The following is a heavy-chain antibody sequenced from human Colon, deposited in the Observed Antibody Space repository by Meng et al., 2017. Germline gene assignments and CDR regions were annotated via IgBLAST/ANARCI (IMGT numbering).Heavy chain of an antibody. CDR2: INPRDGST. J-gene: IGHJ6*02. Sequence: SMKVSCKVSGYTFTSYYLPWVRQAPGQGLEWMGIINPRDGSTTYAQKFQDRVTMTWDTSTSTLYLDLGSLTSEDTAVYYCAGPSTVTTSSGTMDVWGLGTTVTVSS. V-gene: IGHV1-46*01. CDR1: GYTFTSYY. D-gene: IGHD4-17*01. CDR3: AGPSTVTTSSGTMDV.